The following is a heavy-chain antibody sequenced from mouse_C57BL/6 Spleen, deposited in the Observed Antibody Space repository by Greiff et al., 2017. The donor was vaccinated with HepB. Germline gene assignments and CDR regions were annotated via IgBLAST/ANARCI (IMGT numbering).Heavy chain of an antibody. CDR2: ISGGGGNT. Sequence: EVMLVESGGGLVKPGGSLKLSCAASGFTFSSYTMSWVRQTPEKRLEWVATISGGGGNTYYPDSVKGRFTISRDNAKNTLYLQMSSLRSEDTALYYCARHLTGTGFAYWGQGTLVTVSA. V-gene: IGHV5-9*01. CDR3: ARHLTGTGFAY. D-gene: IGHD4-1*01. J-gene: IGHJ3*01. CDR1: GFTFSSYT.